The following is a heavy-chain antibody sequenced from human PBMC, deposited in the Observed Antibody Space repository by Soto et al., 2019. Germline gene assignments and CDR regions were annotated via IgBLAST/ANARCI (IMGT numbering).Heavy chain of an antibody. CDR2: ISTSGSTV. J-gene: IGHJ4*02. CDR1: RFTFSTYE. CDR3: VRYCSTTLCNGVATRTFDY. V-gene: IGHV3-48*03. Sequence: EVQLVKSGGALVQPGGSLRLSCAASRFTFSTYEMNWVRQAPGKGLEWVSYISTSGSTVYYADSVKGRFTISRDNTRNSLYLQMNSLRDEDTALYYCVRYCSTTLCNGVATRTFDYWGQGTLVTVSS. D-gene: IGHD2-2*01.